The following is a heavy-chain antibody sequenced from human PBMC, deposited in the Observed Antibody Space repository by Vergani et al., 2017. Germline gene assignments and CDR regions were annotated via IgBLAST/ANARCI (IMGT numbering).Heavy chain of an antibody. V-gene: IGHV1-2*02. D-gene: IGHD4-23*01. Sequence: QVQLVQSGAEVKKPGASVKVSCKASGYTFTGYYMHWVRQAPGQGLEWMGWINPNSGGTNYAQKFQGRVTMTRDTSISTAYMELSSLRSEDTAVYYCARDGDRRSGNSLIDYWGQGTLVTVSS. J-gene: IGHJ4*02. CDR1: GYTFTGYY. CDR2: INPNSGGT. CDR3: ARDGDRRSGNSLIDY.